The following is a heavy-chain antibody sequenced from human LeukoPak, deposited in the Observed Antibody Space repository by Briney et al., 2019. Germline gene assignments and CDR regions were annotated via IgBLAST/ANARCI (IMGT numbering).Heavy chain of an antibody. CDR3: ARALIAARTSYFDY. D-gene: IGHD6-6*01. J-gene: IGHJ4*02. CDR2: INSDGSST. V-gene: IGHV3-74*01. CDR1: GFTFSSYW. Sequence: GGSLRLSCAASGFTFSSYWMHWVRQAPGKGLVWVSRINSDGSSTSYADSVKGRFTISRDNAKNTPYLQMNSLRAEDAAAYYCARALIAARTSYFDYWGQGTLVTVSS.